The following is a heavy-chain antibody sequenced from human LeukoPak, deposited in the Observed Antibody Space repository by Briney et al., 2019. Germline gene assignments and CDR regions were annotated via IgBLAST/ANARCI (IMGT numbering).Heavy chain of an antibody. Sequence: PGGSLRLSCAVSGFTVSSNFMHWVRQAPGKGLEWVSVIHTGGSTYYADSVKGRFIISRDNSKNTLYLQMNNLRAEDTAVYYCARARDFDYWGQGTLVTVSS. CDR1: GFTVSSNF. CDR3: ARARDFDY. V-gene: IGHV3-66*01. CDR2: IHTGGST. J-gene: IGHJ4*02.